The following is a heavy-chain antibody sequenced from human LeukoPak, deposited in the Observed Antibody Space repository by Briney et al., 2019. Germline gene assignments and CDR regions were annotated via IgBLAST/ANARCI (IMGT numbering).Heavy chain of an antibody. CDR3: AKDDIVVVPAARVPYYYYGMDV. CDR2: ISGSGGST. J-gene: IGHJ6*02. CDR1: GFTFDDYA. Sequence: GGSLRLSCAASGFTFDDYAMHWVRQAPGKGLEWVSAISGSGGSTYYADSVKGGFTISRDNSKNTLYPQMNSLRAEDTAVYYCAKDDIVVVPAARVPYYYYGMDVWGQGTTVSVSS. D-gene: IGHD2-2*01. V-gene: IGHV3-23*01.